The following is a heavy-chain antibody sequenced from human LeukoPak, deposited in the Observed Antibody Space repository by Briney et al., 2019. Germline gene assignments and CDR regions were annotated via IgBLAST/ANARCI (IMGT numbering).Heavy chain of an antibody. CDR2: ISGSATSI. J-gene: IGHJ4*02. CDR1: AFTFSSYA. D-gene: IGHD4-23*01. CDR3: AKDQNNMTTVLTPDFDY. V-gene: IGHV3-23*01. Sequence: GGSLRLSCAASAFTFSSYAMNWIRQAPGKGLEWVSGISGSATSIYYADSVNGRFTISRDNSKNTLYLQMSSLRAEDTAVNYCAKDQNNMTTVLTPDFDYWGQGTLVTVSS.